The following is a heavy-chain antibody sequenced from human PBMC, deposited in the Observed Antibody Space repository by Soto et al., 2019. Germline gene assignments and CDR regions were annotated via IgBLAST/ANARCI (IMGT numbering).Heavy chain of an antibody. CDR3: AREKPQPYWHIDL. CDR2: FIPVLGVP. V-gene: IGHV1-69*08. D-gene: IGHD6-13*01. Sequence: QVQLVQSGADVKKPGSSVKASCKASGDTFNSDTFTWVRQAPGQGLEWLGRFIPVLGVPNYAQKFPGIVTITAYKSISTAFIELTCLRSDHTAVYYRAREKPQPYWHIDLWGPGTLVTVSS. CDR1: GDTFNSDT. J-gene: IGHJ2*01.